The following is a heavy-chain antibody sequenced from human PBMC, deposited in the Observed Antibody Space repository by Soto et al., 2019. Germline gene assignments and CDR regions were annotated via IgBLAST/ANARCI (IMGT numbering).Heavy chain of an antibody. CDR3: AGGSSIAALERYGAMDYYYYGMDV. CDR2: ISSSGSTI. CDR1: GFTFSSYE. V-gene: IGHV3-48*03. Sequence: GSLRLSCAASGFTFSSYEMNWVRQAPGKGLEWVSYISSSGSTIYYADSVKGRFTISRDNAKNSLYLQMNSLRAEDTAVYYCAGGSSIAALERYGAMDYYYYGMDVWGQGTTVTVSS. D-gene: IGHD6-6*01. J-gene: IGHJ6*02.